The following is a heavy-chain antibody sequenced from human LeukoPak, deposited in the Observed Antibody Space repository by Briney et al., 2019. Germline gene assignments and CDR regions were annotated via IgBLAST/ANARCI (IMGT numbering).Heavy chain of an antibody. CDR1: GYTFTSYD. D-gene: IGHD6-19*01. CDR3: ATSRSGWYDVGY. J-gene: IGHJ4*02. CDR2: MNPNSGNT. V-gene: IGHV1-8*01. Sequence: ASVKVSCKASGYTFTSYDINWVRQATGQGLEGMGWMNPNSGNTGYAQKFQGRVTMTRNTSISTAYMEPSSLRSEDTAMYYCATSRSGWYDVGYWGQGTLVTVSS.